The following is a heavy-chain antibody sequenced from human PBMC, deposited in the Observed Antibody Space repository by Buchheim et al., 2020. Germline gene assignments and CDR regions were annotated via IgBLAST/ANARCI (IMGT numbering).Heavy chain of an antibody. CDR2: ISSYGSGI. CDR1: GFTFSRYW. D-gene: IGHD2-2*02. CDR3: ARDGGYWSGNNCYSVGFFQH. Sequence: EVQLVESGGGLIQPGGSLRLSCAASGFTFSRYWMHWVRQVPGKGLVWFSRISSYGSGITYADSVKGRFTISIDNAKNTLYLQMNSLRAEDTAVYYCARDGGYWSGNNCYSVGFFQHWGQGTL. J-gene: IGHJ1*01. V-gene: IGHV3-74*01.